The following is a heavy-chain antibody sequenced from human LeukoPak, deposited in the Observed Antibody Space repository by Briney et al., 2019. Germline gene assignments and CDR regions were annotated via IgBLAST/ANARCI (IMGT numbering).Heavy chain of an antibody. V-gene: IGHV4-34*01. D-gene: IGHD3-10*01. CDR2: INHSGST. Sequence: SETLSLTCAVYGGSFSGYYWSWIRQPPGKGLEWIGEINHSGSTNYNPSLKSRVTISVDTSKNQFSLKLSSVTAADTAVYYCARAHHLWFGGSRGYYYYGMDVWGQGTTVTVSS. CDR3: ARAHHLWFGGSRGYYYYGMDV. J-gene: IGHJ6*02. CDR1: GGSFSGYY.